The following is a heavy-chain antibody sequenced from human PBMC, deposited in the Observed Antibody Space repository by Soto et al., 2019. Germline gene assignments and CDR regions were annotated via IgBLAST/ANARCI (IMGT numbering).Heavy chain of an antibody. D-gene: IGHD1-7*01. CDR3: ARNFRRPTNLNWNYGHHIDY. CDR2: ISYDGSNK. J-gene: IGHJ4*02. Sequence: GGSLRLSCAASGFTFSSYAMHWVRQAPGKGLEWVAVISYDGSNKYYADSVKGRFTISRDNSKNTLYLQMNSLRAEDTAVYYCARNFRRPTNLNWNYGHHIDYWGQGTLVTVSS. V-gene: IGHV3-30-3*01. CDR1: GFTFSSYA.